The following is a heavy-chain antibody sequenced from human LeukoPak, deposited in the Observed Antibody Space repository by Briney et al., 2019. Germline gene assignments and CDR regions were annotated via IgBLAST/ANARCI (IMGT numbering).Heavy chain of an antibody. J-gene: IGHJ3*02. Sequence: SVKVSCKASGGTFSSYAISWVRQAPGQGLEWMGGIIPIFVTANYAQKFQGRVTITADESTSTAYMELSSLRSEDTAVYYCAREGTTIFGVVIPDAFDIWGQGTMVTVSS. V-gene: IGHV1-69*13. D-gene: IGHD3-3*01. CDR1: GGTFSSYA. CDR2: IIPIFVTA. CDR3: AREGTTIFGVVIPDAFDI.